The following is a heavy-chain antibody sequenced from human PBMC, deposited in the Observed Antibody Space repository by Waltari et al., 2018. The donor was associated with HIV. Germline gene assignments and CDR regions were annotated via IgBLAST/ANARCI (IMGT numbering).Heavy chain of an antibody. V-gene: IGHV4-34*01. D-gene: IGHD6-13*01. J-gene: IGHJ2*01. CDR2: INHSGST. CDR1: GGSFSGSY. CDR3: ARRRAAGTVFWYFDL. Sequence: QVQLQQWGAGLLKPSETLSLTCAVYGGSFSGSYWSWIRQPPGKGLEWIGEINHSGSTNYNPSLKSRVTISVDTSKNQFSLKLSSVTAADTAVYYCARRRAAGTVFWYFDLWGRGTLVTVSS.